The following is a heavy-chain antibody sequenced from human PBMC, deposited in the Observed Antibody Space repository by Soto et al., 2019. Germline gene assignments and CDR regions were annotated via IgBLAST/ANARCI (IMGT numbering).Heavy chain of an antibody. CDR3: ARSYTYCSGGRCYVWGY. Sequence: QVQLVESGGGWVKPGGSLRLSCATSGFILSDYDMSWIRQAPGKGLEWISYISSGSSYKSYADSVQGRFTVSRDNAKNAVYLQLNSLRAEATGVYFCARSYTYCSGGRCYVWGYWGQGTPVTVSS. V-gene: IGHV3-11*06. CDR1: GFILSDYD. J-gene: IGHJ4*02. D-gene: IGHD2-15*01. CDR2: ISSGSSYK.